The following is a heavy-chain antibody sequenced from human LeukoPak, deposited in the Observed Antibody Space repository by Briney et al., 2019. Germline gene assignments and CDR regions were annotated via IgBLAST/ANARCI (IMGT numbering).Heavy chain of an antibody. D-gene: IGHD4-23*01. CDR3: ARVSRGNSVGGDY. Sequence: SETLSLTCAVYGGSFSGYYWSWIRQPPGKGLEWIGEINHSGSTNYNPSLKSRVTISVDTSKNQFSLKLSSVTAADTAVYYCARVSRGNSVGGDYWGQGTLVTVSS. J-gene: IGHJ4*02. V-gene: IGHV4-34*01. CDR2: INHSGST. CDR1: GGSFSGYY.